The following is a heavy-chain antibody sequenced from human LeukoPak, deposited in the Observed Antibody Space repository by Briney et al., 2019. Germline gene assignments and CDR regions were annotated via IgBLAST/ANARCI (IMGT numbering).Heavy chain of an antibody. CDR2: TSSSDAGT. J-gene: IGHJ5*02. D-gene: IGHD1-26*01. CDR1: GFTLNNYA. CDR3: ARDLEWELPRFDP. Sequence: AGGSLRLSCAASGFTLNNYAMSWVRQAPGKGLEWVSATSSSDAGTYHADSVRGRFTISRDNSKNTLYLQMNSLRAEDAAVYYCARDLEWELPRFDPWGQGTLVTVSS. V-gene: IGHV3-23*01.